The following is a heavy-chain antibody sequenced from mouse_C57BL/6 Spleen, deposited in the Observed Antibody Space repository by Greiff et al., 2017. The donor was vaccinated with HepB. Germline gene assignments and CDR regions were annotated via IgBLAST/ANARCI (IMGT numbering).Heavy chain of an antibody. V-gene: IGHV5-6*01. CDR1: GFTFSSYG. J-gene: IGHJ3*01. CDR3: ARHDGRAWFAY. Sequence: EVKLVESGGELVKPGGSLKLSCAASGFTFSSYGMSWVRQTPDKRLEWVATISSGGSYTYYPDSVKGRFTISRENAKNTLYLQMSSLKSEDTAMYYCARHDGRAWFAYWGQGTLVTVSA. CDR2: ISSGGSYT.